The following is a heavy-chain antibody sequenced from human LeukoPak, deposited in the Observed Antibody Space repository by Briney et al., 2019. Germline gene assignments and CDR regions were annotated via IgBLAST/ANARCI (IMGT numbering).Heavy chain of an antibody. J-gene: IGHJ4*02. CDR2: ISSSSSYI. V-gene: IGHV3-21*01. Sequence: GGSLRLSCAASGFTFSSYCMNWVRQAPGKGLEWISYISSSSSYIYYADPVKGRFTISRDNAKMSLYLQMNSLRAEDTAVYYCARGSGWYDYWGQGTLVTVSS. D-gene: IGHD6-19*01. CDR1: GFTFSSYC. CDR3: ARGSGWYDY.